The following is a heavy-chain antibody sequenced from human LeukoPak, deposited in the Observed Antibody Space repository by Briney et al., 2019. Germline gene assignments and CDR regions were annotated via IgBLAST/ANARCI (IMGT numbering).Heavy chain of an antibody. Sequence: SVKVSCKASGGTFSSYAISWVRQAPGQGLEWMGGIIPIFGTANYAQKLQGRVTITADESTSTAYMELSCLRSEDTAVYYCARGVRSDIVVVVAANNWFDPWGQGTLVTVSS. CDR2: IIPIFGTA. D-gene: IGHD2-15*01. V-gene: IGHV1-69*13. CDR3: ARGVRSDIVVVVAANNWFDP. J-gene: IGHJ5*02. CDR1: GGTFSSYA.